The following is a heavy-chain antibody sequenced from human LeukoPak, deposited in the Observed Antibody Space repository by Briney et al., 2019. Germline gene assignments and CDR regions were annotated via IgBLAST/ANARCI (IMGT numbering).Heavy chain of an antibody. V-gene: IGHV3-30*18. CDR1: GFTVSSNY. CDR2: ISYDGSNK. Sequence: GGSLRLSCAASGFTVSSNYMSWVRQAPGKGLEWVAVISYDGSNKYYADSVKGRFTISRDNSKNTLYLQMNSLRAEDTAVYYCAKDSAVAGLTLDYWGQGTLVTVSS. J-gene: IGHJ4*02. CDR3: AKDSAVAGLTLDY. D-gene: IGHD6-19*01.